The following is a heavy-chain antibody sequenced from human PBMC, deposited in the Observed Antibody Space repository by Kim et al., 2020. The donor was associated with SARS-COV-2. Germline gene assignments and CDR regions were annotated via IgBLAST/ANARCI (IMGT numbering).Heavy chain of an antibody. V-gene: IGHV3-23*01. CDR1: GFTLSAYG. CDR2: ISGCSGGT. CDR3: AKDGRWPKDAFDI. D-gene: IGHD1-26*01. J-gene: IGHJ3*02. Sequence: GGSLRLSCTASGFTLSAYGMSWVRQAPGEGLEWVSAISGCSGGTYYPASVKGRFTISRDNSKNTLYLQMNGLRAEDTAVYYCAKDGRWPKDAFDIWSQGTMLTVYS.